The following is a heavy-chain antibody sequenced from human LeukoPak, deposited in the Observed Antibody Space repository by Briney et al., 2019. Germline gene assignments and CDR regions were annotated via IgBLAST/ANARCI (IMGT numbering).Heavy chain of an antibody. D-gene: IGHD4-23*01. V-gene: IGHV3-74*01. CDR1: GLTISNHW. J-gene: IGHJ4*02. CDR3: AKGGTTVVDY. Sequence: GGSLRLSCAASGLTISNHWMHWVRQAPGKGLLWVARINSDGSSTTYADSVKGRFTISRDNAKNTLYLQMNSLRDEDTAVYYCAKGGTTVVDYWGQGTLVTVSS. CDR2: INSDGSST.